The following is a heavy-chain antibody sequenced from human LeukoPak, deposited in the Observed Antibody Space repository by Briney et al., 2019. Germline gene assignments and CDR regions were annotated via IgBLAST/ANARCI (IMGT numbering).Heavy chain of an antibody. V-gene: IGHV3-23*01. CDR3: AKGRQWLVPFDY. J-gene: IGHJ4*02. CDR2: ISGSGGST. D-gene: IGHD6-19*01. Sequence: GGSLRLSCAASGFTFSSYAMSWVRQAPGKRLEWVSGISGSGGSTYYADSVKGRFTISRDNSKNTLYLQMNSLRAEDTAVYYCAKGRQWLVPFDYWGQGTLVTVSS. CDR1: GFTFSSYA.